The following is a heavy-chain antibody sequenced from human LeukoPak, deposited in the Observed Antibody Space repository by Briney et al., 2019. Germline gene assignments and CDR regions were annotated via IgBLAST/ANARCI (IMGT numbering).Heavy chain of an antibody. CDR1: GFTFSSYS. J-gene: IGHJ4*02. CDR2: IKSKTDGGTT. V-gene: IGHV3-15*01. D-gene: IGHD2/OR15-2a*01. CDR3: TTEIEGGDFDY. Sequence: GGSLRLSCAASGFTFSSYSMNWVRQAPGKGLEWVGRIKSKTDGGTTDYAAPVKGRFTISRDDSKNTLYLQMNSLKTEDTAVYYCTTEIEGGDFDYWGQGTLVTVSS.